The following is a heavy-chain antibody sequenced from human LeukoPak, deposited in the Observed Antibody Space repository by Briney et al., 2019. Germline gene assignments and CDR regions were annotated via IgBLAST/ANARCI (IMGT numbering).Heavy chain of an antibody. CDR2: IKSKIDGGTP. D-gene: IGHD2-15*01. V-gene: IGHV3-15*01. J-gene: IGHJ6*02. Sequence: RGSLRLSCADSGLTLSSAWMSSVRQAPGKGLEWVGRIKSKIDGGTPDYAATVKGRVIISRDESKKTQDLQMNSLKTEYTAVYYCTTASPLLPSGYYYGMDVWGQGTTVTVSS. CDR3: TTASPLLPSGYYYGMDV. CDR1: GLTLSSAW.